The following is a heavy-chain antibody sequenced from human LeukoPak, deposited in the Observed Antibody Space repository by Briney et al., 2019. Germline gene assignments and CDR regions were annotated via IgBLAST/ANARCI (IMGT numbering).Heavy chain of an antibody. CDR2: IYTSGST. V-gene: IGHV4-61*02. Sequence: SQTLSLTCTVSGGSISSGSYYWSWIRQPGGKGLELIGRIYTSGSTNYNPSLKSRVTISVDTSKNQFSLKLSSVTAADTAVYYCAREGSGSSRSPAFDIWGQGTMVTVSS. CDR1: GGSISSGSYY. CDR3: AREGSGSSRSPAFDI. D-gene: IGHD3-10*01. J-gene: IGHJ3*02.